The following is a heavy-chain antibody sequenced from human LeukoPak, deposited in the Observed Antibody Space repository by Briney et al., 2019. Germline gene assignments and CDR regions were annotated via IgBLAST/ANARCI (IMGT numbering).Heavy chain of an antibody. J-gene: IGHJ4*02. CDR1: GYTFTSYY. V-gene: IGHV1-46*01. D-gene: IGHD2-15*01. CDR3: ARDRDLYCSGGSCYPGYFDY. Sequence: ASVKVSCTAPGYTFTSYYMHWVRQAPGQGLEWMGIINPSGGSTSYAQKFQGRVTMTRDTSTSTVYMELSSLRSEDTAVYYCARDRDLYCSGGSCYPGYFDYWGQGTLVTVSS. CDR2: INPSGGST.